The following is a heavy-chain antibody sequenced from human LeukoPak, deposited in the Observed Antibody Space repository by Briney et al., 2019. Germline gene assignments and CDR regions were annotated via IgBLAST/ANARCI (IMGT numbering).Heavy chain of an antibody. Sequence: PGGSLRLSCEASGFTFSSYSIVWIRQAPGKGLEWVASISSTSLYPYYADSVQGRFIVSRDNANNSAYLQMHSLRADDTAVYFCARRVRKVLKFIDFWGPGTMVAVSS. V-gene: IGHV3-21*01. CDR3: ARRVRKVLKFIDF. CDR1: GFTFSSYS. CDR2: ISSTSLYP. D-gene: IGHD3-10*01. J-gene: IGHJ4*02.